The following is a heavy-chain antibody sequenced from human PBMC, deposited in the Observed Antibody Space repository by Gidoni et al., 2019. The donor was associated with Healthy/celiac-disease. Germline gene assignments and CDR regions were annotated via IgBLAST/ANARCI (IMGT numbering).Heavy chain of an antibody. D-gene: IGHD5-12*01. CDR2: IYYSGST. CDR1: GSYY. V-gene: IGHV4-61*01. Sequence: GSYYWSWIRQPPGKGLEWIGYIYYSGSTNYNPSLKSRVTISVDTSKNQFSLKLSSVTAADTAVYYCASFVGDGYNQQALDYWGQGTLVTVSS. CDR3: ASFVGDGYNQQALDY. J-gene: IGHJ4*02.